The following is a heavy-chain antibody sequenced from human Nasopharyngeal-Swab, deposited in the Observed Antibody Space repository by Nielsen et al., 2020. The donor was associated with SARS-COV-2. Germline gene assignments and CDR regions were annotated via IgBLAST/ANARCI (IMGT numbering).Heavy chain of an antibody. V-gene: IGHV3-74*01. D-gene: IGHD3-16*01. CDR2: VNSDGSRP. J-gene: IGHJ4*02. Sequence: GESLKISCAASGFTFSNYWMHWVRQAPGKGLEWVARVNSDGSRPSYADSVKGRVTLSRDNAKNTLFLQMHSLRAEDTAMYYCASASWGVSTFGYWGQGTLVTVSS. CDR3: ASASWGVSTFGY. CDR1: GFTFSNYW.